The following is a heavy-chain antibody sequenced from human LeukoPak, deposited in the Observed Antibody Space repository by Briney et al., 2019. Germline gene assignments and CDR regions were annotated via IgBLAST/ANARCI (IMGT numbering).Heavy chain of an antibody. J-gene: IGHJ3*02. CDR2: ISSSSSYI. CDR1: GFTFSSYS. Sequence: GGSLRLSCAASGFTFSSYSMNWVRQAPGKGLEWVSSISSSSSYIYYAVSVKGRFTISRDNAKNSLYLQMNSLRAEDTAVYYCARAIVGFDAFDIWGQGTMVTVSS. D-gene: IGHD2-21*01. V-gene: IGHV3-21*01. CDR3: ARAIVGFDAFDI.